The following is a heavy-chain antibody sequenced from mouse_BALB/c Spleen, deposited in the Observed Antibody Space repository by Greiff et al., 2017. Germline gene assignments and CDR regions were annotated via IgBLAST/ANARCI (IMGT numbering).Heavy chain of an antibody. CDR2: ISTYYGDA. J-gene: IGHJ3*01. CDR3: AREGLDWFAY. Sequence: QVHVKQSGAELVRPGVSVKISCKGSGYTFTDYAMHWVKQSHAKSLEWIGVISTYYGDASYNQKFKGKATMTVDKSSSTAYMELARLTSEDSAIYYCAREGLDWFAYWGQGTLVTVSA. V-gene: IGHV1S137*01. CDR1: GYTFTDYA.